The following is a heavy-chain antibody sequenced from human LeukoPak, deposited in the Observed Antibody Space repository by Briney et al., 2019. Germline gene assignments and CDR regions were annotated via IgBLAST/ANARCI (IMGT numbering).Heavy chain of an antibody. CDR3: ARGPGRDGYNLAY. D-gene: IGHD5-24*01. Sequence: SETLSLTCTVSGGSISGSNYYWGWIRQPPGKGLEWIGSIYYSGSTYYNPSLKSRVTIFVDTSKSQFSLKLTSVTAADTAVYYCARGPGRDGYNLAYWGQGTLVTVSS. CDR2: IYYSGST. V-gene: IGHV4-39*02. J-gene: IGHJ4*02. CDR1: GGSISGSNYY.